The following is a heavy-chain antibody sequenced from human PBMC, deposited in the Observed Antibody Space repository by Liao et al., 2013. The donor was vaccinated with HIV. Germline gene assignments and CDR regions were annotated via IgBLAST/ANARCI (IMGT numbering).Heavy chain of an antibody. CDR1: GGSISSYY. Sequence: QVQLQESGPGLVKPSETLSLTCTVSGGSISSYYWSWIRQPTGKGLEWIGRIYTGMSTTGTTNYNPSLKSRVSISADTSSNHVSLKLTSVTAADTAVYYCARGEIQLFTGAFDIWGQGTMVTVSS. CDR3: ARGEIQLFTGAFDI. J-gene: IGHJ3*02. CDR2: IYTGMSTTGTT. V-gene: IGHV4-4*07. D-gene: IGHD5-18*01.